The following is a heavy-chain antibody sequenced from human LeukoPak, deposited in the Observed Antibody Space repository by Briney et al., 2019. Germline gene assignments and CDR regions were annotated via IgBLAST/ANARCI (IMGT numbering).Heavy chain of an antibody. D-gene: IGHD3-22*01. J-gene: IGHJ4*02. CDR2: INSDGSST. Sequence: PGGSLRLSCAASGFTFSSYAMSWVRQAPGKGLVWVSRINSDGSSTSYADSVKGRFTVSRDNAKNTLYLQMNSLRAEDTAVYYCARDINYSDSSGYYKDYWGQGTLVTVSS. CDR3: ARDINYSDSSGYYKDY. V-gene: IGHV3-74*01. CDR1: GFTFSSYA.